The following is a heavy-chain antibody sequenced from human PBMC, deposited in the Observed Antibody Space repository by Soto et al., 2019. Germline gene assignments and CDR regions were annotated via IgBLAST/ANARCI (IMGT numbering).Heavy chain of an antibody. V-gene: IGHV3-21*01. Sequence: EVQLVESGGGLVKPGGSLRLSCAASGFTFSSYSMNWVRQAPGKGLEWVSSISSSSSYIYYADSVKGRFTISRDNAKNSLYLQMNSLRAEDTAVYYCATGSGSYSSWGQGTLVTVSS. J-gene: IGHJ5*02. CDR3: ATGSGSYSS. CDR1: GFTFSSYS. CDR2: ISSSSSYI. D-gene: IGHD1-26*01.